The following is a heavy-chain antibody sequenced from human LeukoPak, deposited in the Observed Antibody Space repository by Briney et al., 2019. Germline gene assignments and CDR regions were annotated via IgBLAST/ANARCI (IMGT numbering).Heavy chain of an antibody. CDR1: GFTFSSYG. D-gene: IGHD3-22*01. V-gene: IGHV3-33*01. CDR3: ARDGYYYYSSGPGDY. Sequence: GGSLRLSCAASGFTFSSYGTHWVRQAPGKGLEWVAVIWYDGSNKYYADSVKGRFTISRDNSKNTLYLQMNSLRAEDTAVYYCARDGYYYYSSGPGDYWGQGTLVTVSS. CDR2: IWYDGSNK. J-gene: IGHJ4*02.